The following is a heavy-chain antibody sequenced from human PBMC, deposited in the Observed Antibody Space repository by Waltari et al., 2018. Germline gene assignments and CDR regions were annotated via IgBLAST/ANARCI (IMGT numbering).Heavy chain of an antibody. V-gene: IGHV3-48*03. CDR2: ISSRGSTI. D-gene: IGHD3-10*01. CDR3: ARAPRSLSYFDY. CDR1: GFTFSSYE. J-gene: IGHJ4*02. Sequence: EVQLVESGGGLVQPGGSLRLSCAASGFTFSSYEMNWVRQAPGKGLEWDSYISSRGSTIYYADSVKGRVTIARDNAKNSLYVQMNSLRAEDTAVYYCARAPRSLSYFDYWGQGTLVTVSS.